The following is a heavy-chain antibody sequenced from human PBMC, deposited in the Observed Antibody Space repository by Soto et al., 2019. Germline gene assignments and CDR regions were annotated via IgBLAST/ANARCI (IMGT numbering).Heavy chain of an antibody. D-gene: IGHD5-12*01. V-gene: IGHV3-30-3*01. CDR3: ARDGFNAFDI. J-gene: IGHJ3*02. CDR1: GFTFSSYA. CDR2: ISYDGSNK. Sequence: QVQLVESGGGVVQPGRSLRLSCAASGFTFSSYAMHWVRQAPGKGLEWVAVISYDGSNKYYADSVKGRFTISRDNSKNTLYLKMNSLRAEDTAVYYCARDGFNAFDIWGQGTMVTVSS.